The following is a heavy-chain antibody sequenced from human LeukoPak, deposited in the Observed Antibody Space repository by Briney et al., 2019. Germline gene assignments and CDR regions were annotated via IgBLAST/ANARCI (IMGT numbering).Heavy chain of an antibody. CDR2: IYYSGST. CDR1: GGSISDYY. D-gene: IGHD1-26*01. V-gene: IGHV4-59*01. J-gene: IGHJ6*02. CDR3: ARTFSGSYYYYGMDV. Sequence: PSETLSLTCTVSGGSISDYYWSWIRQPPGKGLESIGYIYYSGSTNYNPSLKSRVTISVDTSKNQFSLKLSSVTAADTAIYYCARTFSGSYYYYGMDVWGQGTTVTVSS.